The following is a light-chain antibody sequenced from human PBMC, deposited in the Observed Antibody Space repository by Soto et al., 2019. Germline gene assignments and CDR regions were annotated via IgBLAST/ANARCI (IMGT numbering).Light chain of an antibody. J-gene: IGKJ1*01. Sequence: EIVLTQSPATLSLSPGERATLSCRASQSVGNSLAWYQQKPGQVPRLLIYDASNRATGIPARFSGSGSGTDFTLTISILETEDFAVYYCQQRYNWPPWTFGQGTKVEIK. CDR2: DAS. V-gene: IGKV3-11*01. CDR1: QSVGNS. CDR3: QQRYNWPPWT.